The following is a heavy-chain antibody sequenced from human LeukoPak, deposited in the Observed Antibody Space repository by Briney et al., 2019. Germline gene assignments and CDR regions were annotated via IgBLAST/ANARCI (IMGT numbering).Heavy chain of an antibody. D-gene: IGHD2-8*01. CDR3: AKDLRPDGVDNFDH. J-gene: IGHJ4*02. Sequence: GGFLRLSCAASGFNFNSYTMNWVRQAPGKGLQWVANILASGSPTCYADSVKGRFIISRDNSKNTVYLQMNSLRVEDTAIYYCAKDLRPDGVDNFDHWGQGILVTVSS. CDR2: ILASGSPT. CDR1: GFNFNSYT. V-gene: IGHV3-23*01.